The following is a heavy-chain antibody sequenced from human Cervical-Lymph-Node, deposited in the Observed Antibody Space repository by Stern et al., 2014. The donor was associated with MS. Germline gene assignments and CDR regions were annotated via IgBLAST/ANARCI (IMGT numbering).Heavy chain of an antibody. CDR1: GFTFSSYS. CDR2: SSSGGSYI. D-gene: IGHD4-23*01. Sequence: VQLVESGGGLVKPGGSLRLSCAASGFTFSSYSMNWVRQAPGKGLEWVASSSSGGSYIYYDDSLKGRFTISRDNAKNSLYLQMNSLRAEDTAVYYCARGRGGNYRYYFDYWGQGTLVTVSS. J-gene: IGHJ4*02. CDR3: ARGRGGNYRYYFDY. V-gene: IGHV3-21*01.